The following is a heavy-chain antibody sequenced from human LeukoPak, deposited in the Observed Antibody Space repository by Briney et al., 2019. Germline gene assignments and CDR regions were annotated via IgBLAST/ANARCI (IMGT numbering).Heavy chain of an antibody. CDR3: VKGYCGSISCYGDY. Sequence: PGGSLRLSCSASGFTSSSYAMHWVRQAPGKGLEYVSAISSNGGSTYYADSVKGRFTISRDNSKNTLYLQMSSLRAEDTAVYYCVKGYCGSISCYGDYWGQGTLVTVSS. V-gene: IGHV3-64D*09. J-gene: IGHJ4*02. CDR1: GFTSSSYA. CDR2: ISSNGGST. D-gene: IGHD2-2*01.